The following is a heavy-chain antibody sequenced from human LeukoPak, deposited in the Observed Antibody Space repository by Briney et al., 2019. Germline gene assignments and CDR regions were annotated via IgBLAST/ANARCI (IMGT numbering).Heavy chain of an antibody. D-gene: IGHD6-19*01. CDR2: INHSGST. V-gene: IGHV4-34*01. J-gene: IGHJ4*02. Sequence: SETLSLTCAVYDGSFSGYYWSWIRQPPGKGLEWIGEINHSGSTNYNPSLKSRVTISVDTSKNQFSLKLSSVTAADTAVYYCARHPTIAVAGTGRLGYFDYWGQGTLVTVSS. CDR3: ARHPTIAVAGTGRLGYFDY. CDR1: DGSFSGYY.